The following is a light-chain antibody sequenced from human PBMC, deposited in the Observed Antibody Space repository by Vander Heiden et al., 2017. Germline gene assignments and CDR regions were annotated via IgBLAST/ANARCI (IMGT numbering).Light chain of an antibody. CDR2: DKN. CDR3: GTWDSSLSAVV. CDR1: RSNIGNNY. Sequence: QSLLPPPPSVPAAPGQTVTISCSGSRSNIGNNYVSWYQQLPGTAPKLLIYDKNKRPSGIPERFSGSKSGTSVTLGITGLQAGDEADYYCGTWDSSLSAVVFGGGTKLTVL. J-gene: IGLJ3*02. V-gene: IGLV1-51*01.